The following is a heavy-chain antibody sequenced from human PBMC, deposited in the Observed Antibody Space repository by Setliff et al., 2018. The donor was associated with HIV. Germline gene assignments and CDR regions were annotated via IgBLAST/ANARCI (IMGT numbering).Heavy chain of an antibody. CDR3: ARGGSGSPFDY. Sequence: PSETLSLTCTVPGGSISSGSYYWSWIRQPAGKGLEWIGRIYTSGSTNYNPSLKSRVTISVDTSKNQFSLKLSSVTAADTAVYYCARGGSGSPFDYWGQGTLVTVSS. V-gene: IGHV4-61*02. J-gene: IGHJ4*02. D-gene: IGHD1-26*01. CDR2: IYTSGST. CDR1: GGSISSGSYY.